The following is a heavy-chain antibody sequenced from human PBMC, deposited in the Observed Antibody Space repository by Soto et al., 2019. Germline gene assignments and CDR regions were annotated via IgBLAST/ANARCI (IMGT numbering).Heavy chain of an antibody. Sequence: SETLSLTCTVSRGSISDYYWSWIRQPPGKGLEWIGFVYYTGSTKYNPSLNSRVTISVDTSNNQFSLRLSSVTAADTAVYYCARESAGSGRNNWFDPWGQGTLVTV. D-gene: IGHD3-10*01. V-gene: IGHV4-59*13. CDR1: RGSISDYY. J-gene: IGHJ5*02. CDR2: VYYTGST. CDR3: ARESAGSGRNNWFDP.